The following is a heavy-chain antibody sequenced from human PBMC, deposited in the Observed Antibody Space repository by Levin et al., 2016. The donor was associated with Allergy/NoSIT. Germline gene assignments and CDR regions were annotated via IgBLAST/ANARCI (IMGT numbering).Heavy chain of an antibody. CDR2: ISYDGSNK. J-gene: IGHJ6*02. CDR3: ARDGEGLDYDSSGYYYYGMDV. Sequence: WIRQPPGKGLEWVAVISYDGSNKYYADSVKGRFTISRDNSKNTLYLQMNGLRAEDTAVYYCARDGEGLDYDSSGYYYYGMDVWGQGTTVTVSS. D-gene: IGHD3-22*01. V-gene: IGHV3-30*04.